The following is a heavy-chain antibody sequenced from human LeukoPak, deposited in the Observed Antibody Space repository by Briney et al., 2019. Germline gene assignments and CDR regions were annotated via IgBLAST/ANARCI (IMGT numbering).Heavy chain of an antibody. J-gene: IGHJ4*02. CDR2: IYPRDGST. V-gene: IGHV1-46*01. D-gene: IGHD3-22*01. CDR3: ARLPYYDSSGSPSH. CDR1: GYTFTSNY. Sequence: ASVKVSCKASGYTFTSNYIHWVRQAPGQGLEWMGMIYPRDGSTSYAQKFQGRVTMTRNTSINTAYMELSSLRPEDTAVYYCARLPYYDSSGSPSHWGQGALVTVSS.